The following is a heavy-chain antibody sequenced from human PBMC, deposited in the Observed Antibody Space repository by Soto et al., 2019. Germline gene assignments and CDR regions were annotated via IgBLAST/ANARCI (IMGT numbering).Heavy chain of an antibody. Sequence: HTLSLTFSISGDSFSSNISSFNWIRQSPSRCLEWLGRTYYRSKWYNDYAVSVKIRITINSDTSKNQFSLQLNSVTPEDTAVYYCERDVDGKGDFDIWGPGTMVTVSS. CDR3: ERDVDGKGDFDI. J-gene: IGHJ3*02. CDR1: GDSFSSNISS. V-gene: IGHV6-1*01. CDR2: TYYRSKWYN. D-gene: IGHD5-12*01.